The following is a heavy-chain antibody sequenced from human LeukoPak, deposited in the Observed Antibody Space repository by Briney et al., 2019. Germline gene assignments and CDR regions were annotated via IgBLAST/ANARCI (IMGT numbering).Heavy chain of an antibody. CDR1: GFTFSDHY. D-gene: IGHD6-13*01. V-gene: IGHV3-72*01. CDR3: TKLYVSSWCDY. CDR2: IRNKAKSYTT. Sequence: GRTLRLSCAASGFTFSDHYMDWVRQAPGKGLEWVGRIRNKAKSYTTEYAASVKGRFTISRDDSKNSVFLQMNSLKTEDTAMYYCTKLYVSSWCDYWGQGTLVTVSS. J-gene: IGHJ4*02.